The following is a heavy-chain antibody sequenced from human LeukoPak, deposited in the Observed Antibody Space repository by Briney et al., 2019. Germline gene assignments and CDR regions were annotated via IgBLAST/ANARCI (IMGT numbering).Heavy chain of an antibody. CDR2: ISSSSSYI. V-gene: IGHV3-21*01. CDR3: ARDPSDYGDYADY. CDR1: GFTFSSYS. D-gene: IGHD4-17*01. Sequence: GSLRLSCAASGFTFSSYSMNWVRQAPGKGLEWVSSISSSSSYIYYADSVKGRFTISRDNAKNSLYLQMNSLRAEDTAVYYCARDPSDYGDYADYWGQGTLVTVSS. J-gene: IGHJ4*02.